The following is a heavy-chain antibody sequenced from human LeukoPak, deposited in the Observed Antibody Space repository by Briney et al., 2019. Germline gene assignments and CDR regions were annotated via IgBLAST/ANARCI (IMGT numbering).Heavy chain of an antibody. CDR3: AREYCSSTSCYNWFDP. CDR2: INPNSGGT. D-gene: IGHD2-2*01. Sequence: HWASVKVSCKASGYTFTGYYMHWVRQAPGQGLEWMGWINPNSGGTNYAQKFQGRVTMTSDSSISTAYMELSRLRSDDTAVYYCAREYCSSTSCYNWFDPWGQGTLVTVSS. CDR1: GYTFTGYY. V-gene: IGHV1-2*02. J-gene: IGHJ5*02.